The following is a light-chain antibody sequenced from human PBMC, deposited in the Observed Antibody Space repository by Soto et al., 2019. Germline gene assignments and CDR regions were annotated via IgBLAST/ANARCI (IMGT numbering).Light chain of an antibody. CDR1: QVISSA. J-gene: IGKJ4*01. CDR2: DAS. V-gene: IGKV1D-13*01. CDR3: QQFNNYPL. Sequence: AIQLTQSPSSLSASVGDGVTITCRASQVISSALAWYQQKPWKAPKLLIYDASSLESGVPSRFSGSGSGTDFTLTISRLQPEDFATYYCQQFNNYPLFGGGTKVDIK.